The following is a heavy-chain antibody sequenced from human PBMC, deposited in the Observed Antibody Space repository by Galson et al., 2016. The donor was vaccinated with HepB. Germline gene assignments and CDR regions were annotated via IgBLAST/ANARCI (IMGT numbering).Heavy chain of an antibody. D-gene: IGHD1-14*01. CDR3: ARVSEGFDY. CDR2: TYYRARWYN. Sequence: CAISGDSVSSNGGAWNWIRQSPSRGLEWLGRTYYRARWYNDYAGFVKSRITINADTSKNQFSLQLKSVTPEDTALYYCARVSEGFDYWGLGTLFTVSS. J-gene: IGHJ4*02. CDR1: GDSVSSNGGA. V-gene: IGHV6-1*01.